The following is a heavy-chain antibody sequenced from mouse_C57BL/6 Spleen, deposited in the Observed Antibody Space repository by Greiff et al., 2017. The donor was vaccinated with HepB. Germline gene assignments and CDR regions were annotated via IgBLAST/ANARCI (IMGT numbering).Heavy chain of an antibody. CDR1: GFNIKDYY. CDR2: IDPEDGDT. CDR3: TSIYYGNYYYAMDY. Sequence: EVQLQQSGAELVRPGASVKLSCTASGFNIKDYYMHWVKQRPEQGLEWIGRIDPEDGDTEYAPKFQGKATMTADTSSNTAYLQLSSLTSEDTAVYYCTSIYYGNYYYAMDYWGQGTSVTVSS. J-gene: IGHJ4*01. D-gene: IGHD2-1*01. V-gene: IGHV14-1*01.